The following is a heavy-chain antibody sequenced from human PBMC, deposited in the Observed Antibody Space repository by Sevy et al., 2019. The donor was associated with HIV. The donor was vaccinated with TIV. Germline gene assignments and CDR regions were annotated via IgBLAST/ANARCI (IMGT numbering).Heavy chain of an antibody. CDR1: GFTFDDYG. V-gene: IGHV3-20*04. D-gene: IGHD3-16*01. CDR3: ARDARGDAALPDY. CDR2: INWNGGST. Sequence: GGSLRLSCAASGFTFDDYGMSWVRQAPGKGLEWVSGINWNGGSTGYADSVKGRFTISRDNAKNSLYLQMSSLRGEDTAVYYCARDARGDAALPDYWGQGTLVTVSS. J-gene: IGHJ4*02.